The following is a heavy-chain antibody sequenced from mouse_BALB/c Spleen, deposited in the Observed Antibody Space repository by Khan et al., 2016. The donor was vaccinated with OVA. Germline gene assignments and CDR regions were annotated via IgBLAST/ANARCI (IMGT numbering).Heavy chain of an antibody. CDR2: ISYSGNT. CDR1: GYSITSDYA. D-gene: IGHD2-10*02. V-gene: IGHV3-2*02. J-gene: IGHJ2*01. Sequence: EVKLEVSGPGLVKPSQSLSLTCTVTGYSITSDYAWNWIRQFPGNKLEWMGHISYSGNTKYNPSLKSRISVTRDTSKNQIFLQLNSVTAEDTATYYCARVYGGDFDYWGQGTTLTVSS. CDR3: ARVYGGDFDY.